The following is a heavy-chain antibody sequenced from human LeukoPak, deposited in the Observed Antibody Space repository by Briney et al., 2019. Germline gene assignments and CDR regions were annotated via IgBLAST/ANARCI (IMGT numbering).Heavy chain of an antibody. Sequence: PGGSLRLSCTASGFTFGDYAMSWVRRAPGKGLEWVGFIRSKAYGATTEYAASVKGRFTISRDDSKSIAYLQMNSLKTEDTAVYYCTRAPYGGNSLATYWGQGTLVTVSS. V-gene: IGHV3-49*04. CDR2: IRSKAYGATT. D-gene: IGHD4-23*01. CDR3: TRAPYGGNSLATY. J-gene: IGHJ4*02. CDR1: GFTFGDYA.